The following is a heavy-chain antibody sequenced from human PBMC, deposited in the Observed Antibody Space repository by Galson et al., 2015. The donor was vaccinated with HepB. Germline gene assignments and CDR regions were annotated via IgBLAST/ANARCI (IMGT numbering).Heavy chain of an antibody. J-gene: IGHJ4*02. CDR1: GFTFSNFW. CDR2: TKKDGSEK. CDR3: ARDILDY. V-gene: IGHV3-7*03. D-gene: IGHD3-3*01. Sequence: SLRLSCAASGFTFSNFWMSWVRQAPGKGLEWVANTKKDGSEKNYVDSVKGRFTISRDNAKNSLYLQMNSLRAEDTAVYYCARDILDYWGQGTLVTVSS.